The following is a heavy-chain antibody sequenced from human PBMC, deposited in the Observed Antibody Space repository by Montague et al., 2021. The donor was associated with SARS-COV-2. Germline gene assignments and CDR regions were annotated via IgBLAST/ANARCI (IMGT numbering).Heavy chain of an antibody. CDR1: GDSISSNNW. CDR3: ARDLRQWLADYYYYGLDV. Sequence: SETLSLTCAVSGDSISSNNWWNWVRQAPGKGLEWIGETYHGGSTNYNPSLKSRVTISVGKTKNQLYLKMRSVTAADTAVYYCARDLRQWLADYYYYGLDVWGQGTTVTVSS. J-gene: IGHJ6*02. D-gene: IGHD6-19*01. V-gene: IGHV4-4*02. CDR2: TYHGGST.